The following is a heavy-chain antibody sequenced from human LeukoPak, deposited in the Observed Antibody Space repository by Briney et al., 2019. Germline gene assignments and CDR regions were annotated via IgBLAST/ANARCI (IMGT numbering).Heavy chain of an antibody. V-gene: IGHV3-48*01. Sequence: GGSLRLSCAASGFTFSSYSMNWVRQAPGKGREGVSYISSSSTIYYADSVKGRFTISRDNAKNSLYLQMNSLRAEDTAVYYCARGGGTHNWNPIDYWGQGTLVTVSS. CDR3: ARGGGTHNWNPIDY. D-gene: IGHD1-20*01. CDR2: ISSSSTI. J-gene: IGHJ4*02. CDR1: GFTFSSYS.